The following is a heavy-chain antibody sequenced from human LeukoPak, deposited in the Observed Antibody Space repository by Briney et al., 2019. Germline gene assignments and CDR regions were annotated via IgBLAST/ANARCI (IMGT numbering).Heavy chain of an antibody. CDR1: GYTFTSYG. CDR3: ARLNSSSLDY. D-gene: IGHD6-13*01. Sequence: ASVKVSCKASGYTFTSYGISWGRQAPGQGLEWRGWISAYNGNTNYARKLQGRGTMTTGTSTSTAYMELRSLKASDTAMYYCARLNSSSLDYWGQGTLVTVSS. CDR2: ISAYNGNT. J-gene: IGHJ4*02. V-gene: IGHV1-18*01.